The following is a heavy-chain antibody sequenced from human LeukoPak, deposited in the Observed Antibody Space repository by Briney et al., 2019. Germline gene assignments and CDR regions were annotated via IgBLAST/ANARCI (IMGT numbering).Heavy chain of an antibody. D-gene: IGHD3-10*01. Sequence: RTGGSLRLSCVASGFTFVDFGMSCVRQVPGKGLEWVSGIVRNGGGTGYADSVKGRFTISRDHAEKSLYLQMNSLRADDTALYYCVRGFRGGPFDYWGKGTLVTVSS. V-gene: IGHV3-20*04. J-gene: IGHJ4*02. CDR1: GFTFVDFG. CDR2: IVRNGGGT. CDR3: VRGFRGGPFDY.